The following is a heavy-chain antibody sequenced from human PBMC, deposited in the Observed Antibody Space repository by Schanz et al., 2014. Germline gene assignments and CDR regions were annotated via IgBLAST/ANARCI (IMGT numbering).Heavy chain of an antibody. V-gene: IGHV3-23*04. Sequence: EVQLVQSGGGLVQPGGSLRLSCAASEFTFSSYAMSWVRQAPGKGLEWVSAISASGGTTYYADSVKGRFTISRDNSKNSLYLQMNSLRAEDTAVYYCARIGGGVFDYWAQGTLVTVSS. CDR3: ARIGGGVFDY. J-gene: IGHJ4*02. CDR2: ISASGGTT. D-gene: IGHD3-10*01. CDR1: EFTFSSYA.